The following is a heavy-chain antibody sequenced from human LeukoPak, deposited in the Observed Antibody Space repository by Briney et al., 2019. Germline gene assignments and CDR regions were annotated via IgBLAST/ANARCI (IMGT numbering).Heavy chain of an antibody. CDR1: GXSVSTSY. D-gene: IGHD6-13*01. J-gene: IGHJ4*02. V-gene: IGHV3-66*01. CDR3: ARGQRAAAGFDY. Sequence: GGSLRLSCAASGXSVSTSYINWVRQAPGKGLEWVSVFYSGGKTYYVDSVKGRFTISRDTSKNTLYLQMSSLRAEDTAIYFCARGQRAAAGFDYWGQGTLVTVSS. CDR2: FYSGGKT.